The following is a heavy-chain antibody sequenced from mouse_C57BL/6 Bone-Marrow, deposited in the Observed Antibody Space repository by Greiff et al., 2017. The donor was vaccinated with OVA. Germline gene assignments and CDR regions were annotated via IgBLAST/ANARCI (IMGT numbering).Heavy chain of an antibody. CDR2: IYPRSGNT. D-gene: IGHD2-5*01. CDR1: GYTFTSYG. V-gene: IGHV1-81*01. CDR3: ARYSSYWYFDV. Sequence: QVQLQQSGAELARPGASVKLSCKASGYTFTSYGISWVKQRTGQGLEWIGEIYPRSGNTYYNEKFKGRATLTADESSSTAYMELRSLTSEDSAVYFCARYSSYWYFDVWGTGTTVTVSS. J-gene: IGHJ1*03.